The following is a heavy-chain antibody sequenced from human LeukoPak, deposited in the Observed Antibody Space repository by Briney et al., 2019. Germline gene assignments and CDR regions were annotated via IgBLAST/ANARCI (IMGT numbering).Heavy chain of an antibody. D-gene: IGHD2-2*01. CDR2: INHSGST. J-gene: IGHJ5*02. Sequence: KPSETLSLTCAVYGGSFSGYYWSWIRQPPGKGLEWIGEINHSGSTNYNPSLKSRVTMSVDMSKNQFSLKLSSVTAADTAVYYCARDQGQLLASSVDNWFDPWGQGTLVTVSS. V-gene: IGHV4-34*01. CDR3: ARDQGQLLASSVDNWFDP. CDR1: GGSFSGYY.